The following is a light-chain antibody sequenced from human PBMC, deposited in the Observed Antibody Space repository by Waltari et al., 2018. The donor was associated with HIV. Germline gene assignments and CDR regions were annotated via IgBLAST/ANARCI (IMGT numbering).Light chain of an antibody. CDR3: NSYAGSNNWV. CDR2: EVS. Sequence: QSALTQPPSASGSPGQSVTISCPGTSSDVGGYNYVSWYQQHPGTAPKLMIYEVSQRPSGVPDRFSGSKSGNTAALTVSGLQAEDEADYYCNSYAGSNNWVFGGGTKLTVL. J-gene: IGLJ3*02. V-gene: IGLV2-8*01. CDR1: SSDVGGYNY.